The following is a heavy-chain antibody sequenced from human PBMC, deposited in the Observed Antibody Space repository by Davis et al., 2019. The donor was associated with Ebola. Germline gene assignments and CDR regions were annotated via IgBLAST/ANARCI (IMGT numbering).Heavy chain of an antibody. CDR2: IIPLFGTA. CDR1: GGTFSSYA. D-gene: IGHD1-1*01. CDR3: ARAQFPTTSDY. J-gene: IGHJ4*02. V-gene: IGHV1-69*13. Sequence: SVKVSCKASGGTFSSYAISWVRQAPGQGLEWMGGIIPLFGTANYAQKFQGRVTINAGASTSTVYMEVSSLRSDDTAVYYCARAQFPTTSDYWGQGTLVTVSS.